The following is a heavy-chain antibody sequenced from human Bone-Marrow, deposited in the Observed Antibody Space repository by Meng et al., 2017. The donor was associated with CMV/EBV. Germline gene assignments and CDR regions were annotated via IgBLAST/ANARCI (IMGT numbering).Heavy chain of an antibody. CDR1: GYSFTSYW. D-gene: IGHD6-13*01. Sequence: ESLKISCKGSGYSFTSYWIGWVRQMPGKGLEWMGIIYPGDSDTRYSPSFQGQVTISADKSISTAYLQWSSLKASDTAMYYCARQSYSSSWYRGYYFDYWGQGTLVTVSS. CDR2: IYPGDSDT. J-gene: IGHJ4*02. CDR3: ARQSYSSSWYRGYYFDY. V-gene: IGHV5-51*01.